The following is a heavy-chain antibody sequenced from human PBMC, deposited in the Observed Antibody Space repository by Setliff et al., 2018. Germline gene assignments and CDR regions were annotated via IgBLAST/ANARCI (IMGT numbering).Heavy chain of an antibody. J-gene: IGHJ4*02. Sequence: SGPKLVNHTETLTLTCTFSGFSLTTSGVGVGWIRQPPGKALEWLALIYWNDEKRYSPSLKSRLTITKDTSKNQVVLTMTNMDPVDTATYYCAHIAGGGNSLRHDYWGQGTLVTVSS. V-gene: IGHV2-5*01. D-gene: IGHD2-21*01. CDR1: GFSLTTSGVG. CDR3: AHIAGGGNSLRHDY. CDR2: IYWNDEK.